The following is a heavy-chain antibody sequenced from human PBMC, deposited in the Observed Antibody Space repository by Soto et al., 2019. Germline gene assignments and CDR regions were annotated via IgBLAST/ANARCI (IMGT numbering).Heavy chain of an antibody. Sequence: SVKVSCKASGGSFGKSAINWVRQTPGQGLEWLGGFIPVYRTLNYAQKFQGRVTITADESMGTAYMTLSSLASDDTAVYYCATGVIWIGYFTVDSWGQGTRVTVSS. CDR2: FIPVYRTL. J-gene: IGHJ4*02. D-gene: IGHD3-3*01. CDR3: ATGVIWIGYFTVDS. V-gene: IGHV1-69*13. CDR1: GGSFGKSA.